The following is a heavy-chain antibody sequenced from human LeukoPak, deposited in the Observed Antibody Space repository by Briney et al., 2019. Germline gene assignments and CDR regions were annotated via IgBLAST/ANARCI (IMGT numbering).Heavy chain of an antibody. CDR3: ARDGPLRYFDWLLVDY. D-gene: IGHD3-9*01. V-gene: IGHV1-46*01. Sequence: ASVKVSCKASGYTFTSYYMHWVRQAPGQGLEWMGIINPSGGSTSYAQKFQGRVTMTRDTSTSTVYMELSSLRSEDTAVYYCARDGPLRYFDWLLVDYWGQGTLVTVSS. CDR1: GYTFTSYY. CDR2: INPSGGST. J-gene: IGHJ4*02.